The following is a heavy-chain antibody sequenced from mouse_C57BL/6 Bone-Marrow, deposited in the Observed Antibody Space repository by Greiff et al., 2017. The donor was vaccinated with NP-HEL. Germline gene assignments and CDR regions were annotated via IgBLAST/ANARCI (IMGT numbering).Heavy chain of an antibody. CDR3: ARPHYYGSSFYYFDY. V-gene: IGHV1-81*01. D-gene: IGHD1-1*01. CDR2: IYPRSGHT. J-gene: IGHJ2*01. CDR1: GYTFTSYG. Sequence: VQLQQSGAELARPGASVKLSCKASGYTFTSYGISWVKQRTGQGLEWIGEIYPRSGHTYYNEKFKGKATLTADKSSSTAYMELLSLTSEDSAVYFCARPHYYGSSFYYFDYWGQGTTLTVSS.